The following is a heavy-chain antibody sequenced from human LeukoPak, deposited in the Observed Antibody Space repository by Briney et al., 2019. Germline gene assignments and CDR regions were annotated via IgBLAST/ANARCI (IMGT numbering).Heavy chain of an antibody. CDR1: GFSFSNYW. J-gene: IGHJ4*02. D-gene: IGHD2-8*01. CDR2: IKQDGSER. V-gene: IGHV3-7*01. CDR3: ARGVFSRGDY. Sequence: GGSLRLSCAASGFSFSNYWMSWVRQAPGKGLEWVAKIKQDGSERYYVDSVKGRFTISRDNAKNSLYLQMSSLRDEDTAVYYCARGVFSRGDYWGQGTLVTVSS.